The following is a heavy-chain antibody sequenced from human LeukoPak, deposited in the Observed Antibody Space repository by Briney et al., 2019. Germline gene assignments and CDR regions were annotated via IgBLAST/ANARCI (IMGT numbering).Heavy chain of an antibody. CDR2: INPNSGGT. J-gene: IGHJ4*02. CDR3: ARAVTTVTKGFGY. Sequence: ASVKVSCKSSGYTFTGYYMHWVRPAPGQGLEWMGWINPNSGGTNYAQKFQGRVTMTRDTSISTAYMELSRLRSDDTAVYYCARAVTTVTKGFGYWGQGTLVTVSS. V-gene: IGHV1-2*02. CDR1: GYTFTGYY. D-gene: IGHD4-17*01.